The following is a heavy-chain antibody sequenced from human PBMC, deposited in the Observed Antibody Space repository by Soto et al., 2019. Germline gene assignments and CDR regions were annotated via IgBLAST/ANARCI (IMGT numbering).Heavy chain of an antibody. D-gene: IGHD6-13*01. J-gene: IGHJ6*03. Sequence: EVQLVESGGGLVQPGGSLRLSCAASGFTFSRYSVNWVRQAPGKGLEWVSYISSSSSTIYYADSVKGRFTISRDNAKNSLYLQMNSLRAEDTALYYCARVGNYYYYYMDVWGTGTTVTVSS. CDR3: ARVGNYYYYYMDV. CDR2: ISSSSSTI. V-gene: IGHV3-48*01. CDR1: GFTFSRYS.